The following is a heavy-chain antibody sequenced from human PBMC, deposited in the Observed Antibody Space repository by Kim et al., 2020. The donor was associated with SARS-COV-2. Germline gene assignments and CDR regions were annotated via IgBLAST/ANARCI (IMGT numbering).Heavy chain of an antibody. CDR3: ARDQARSSGWYYLKGPYNWFDP. V-gene: IGHV3-21*01. Sequence: GGSLRLSCAASGFTFSSYSMNWVRQAPGKGLEWVSSISSSSSYIYYADSVKGRFTISRDNAKNSLYLQMNSLRAEDTAVYYCARDQARSSGWYYLKGPYNWFDPWGQGTLVTVSS. CDR2: ISSSSSYI. CDR1: GFTFSSYS. D-gene: IGHD6-19*01. J-gene: IGHJ5*02.